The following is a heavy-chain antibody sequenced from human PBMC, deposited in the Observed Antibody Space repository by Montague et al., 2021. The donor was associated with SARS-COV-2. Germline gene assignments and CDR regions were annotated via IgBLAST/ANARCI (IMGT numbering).Heavy chain of an antibody. CDR3: VRDPAPSGSGTFYDY. V-gene: IGHV4-59*02. Sequence: SETLSLTCTVSGDSVSHDFWTWIRQPPGKGLEWIGYVYYSRSSSXDPSLRGRVSIAVDTSKNQFSLRLGTVTAADTAIYYCVRDPAPSGSGTFYDYWGQGTLVAVSS. J-gene: IGHJ4*02. D-gene: IGHD1-26*01. CDR2: VYYSRSS. CDR1: GDSVSHDF.